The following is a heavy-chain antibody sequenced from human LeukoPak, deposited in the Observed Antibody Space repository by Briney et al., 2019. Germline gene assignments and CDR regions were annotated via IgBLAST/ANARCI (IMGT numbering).Heavy chain of an antibody. CDR2: IYPGDSDT. V-gene: IGHV5-51*01. CDR1: GYSFTSYW. CDR3: AREAVGATRAYYYYYGMDV. J-gene: IGHJ6*02. D-gene: IGHD1-26*01. Sequence: GESLKISCKGSGYSFTSYWIGWVRQMPGKGLEWMGIIYPGDSDTRYSPSFQGQVTISADKSISTAYLQWSSLEASDTAMYYCAREAVGATRAYYYYYGMDVWGQGTTVTVSS.